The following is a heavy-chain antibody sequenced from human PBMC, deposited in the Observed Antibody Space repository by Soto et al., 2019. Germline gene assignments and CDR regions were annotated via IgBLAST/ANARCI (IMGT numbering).Heavy chain of an antibody. CDR3: ARRRAGNPDDWFDP. Sequence: GESLKISSKGSGYSFSNYWIVWVRQMPGKGLEWMGIIYPGDSETKYSPSFQGQVTISADKSINTAYLQWISLKASDTAMYYCARRRAGNPDDWFDPWGQGTLVTVSS. CDR2: IYPGDSET. V-gene: IGHV5-51*01. D-gene: IGHD6-13*01. J-gene: IGHJ5*02. CDR1: GYSFSNYW.